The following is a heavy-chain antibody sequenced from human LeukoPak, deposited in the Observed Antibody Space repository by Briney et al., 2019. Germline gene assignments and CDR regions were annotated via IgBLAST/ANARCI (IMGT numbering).Heavy chain of an antibody. CDR1: GFSFSDYY. V-gene: IGHV3-11*01. CDR2: ISTGGTTI. D-gene: IGHD5-18*01. CDR3: ARLGYSYGSYFDN. Sequence: GGSLRLSCATSGFSFSDYYMAWIRRAPGKGLEWPSYISTGGTTIHYADSVKGRFTISRDDAKNSLYLEMNSLRGDDTAVYYCARLGYSYGSYFDNWGQGTLVTVSS. J-gene: IGHJ4*02.